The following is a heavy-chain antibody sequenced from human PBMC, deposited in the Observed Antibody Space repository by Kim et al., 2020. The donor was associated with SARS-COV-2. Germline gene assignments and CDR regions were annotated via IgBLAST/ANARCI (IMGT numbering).Heavy chain of an antibody. CDR3: ARDHVLRYFDWLSSLDP. Sequence: ASVKVSCKASGYTFTSYAMHWVRQAPGQRLEWMGWINAGNGNTKYSQKFQGRVTITRDTSASTAYMELSSMRSEDTAVYYCARDHVLRYFDWLSSLDPWGQRTQVTVSS. D-gene: IGHD3-9*01. V-gene: IGHV1-3*01. CDR1: GYTFTSYA. J-gene: IGHJ5*02. CDR2: INAGNGNT.